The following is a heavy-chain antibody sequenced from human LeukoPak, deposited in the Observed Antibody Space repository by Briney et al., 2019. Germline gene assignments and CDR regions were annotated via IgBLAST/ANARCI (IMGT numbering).Heavy chain of an antibody. CDR2: ISSGGSTM. Sequence: GGSLRLSCAASGFTFSDYYMSWIRQAPGKGLEWVSYISSGGSTMYYADSVKGRVTLSRDNAKNSLYLQMHSLRAEDTAVYYCARGQNIVIDVWGQGTTVTVSS. D-gene: IGHD2/OR15-2a*01. J-gene: IGHJ6*02. V-gene: IGHV3-11*01. CDR1: GFTFSDYY. CDR3: ARGQNIVIDV.